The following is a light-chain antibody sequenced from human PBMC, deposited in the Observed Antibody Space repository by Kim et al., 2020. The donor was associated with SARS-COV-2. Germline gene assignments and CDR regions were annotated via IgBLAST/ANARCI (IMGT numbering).Light chain of an antibody. V-gene: IGKV4-1*01. CDR1: RSILYDHHD. CDR3: QQYYASPST. Sequence: DIVMTQSPDSLAVFLGERATINCKSSRSILYDHHDLAWYQQKPGQPLKLLIYWASTRESGVPDRFSGSASGTDFTLTINGLQAEDVAIYYCQQYYASPSTFGPGTKVDIK. J-gene: IGKJ3*01. CDR2: WAS.